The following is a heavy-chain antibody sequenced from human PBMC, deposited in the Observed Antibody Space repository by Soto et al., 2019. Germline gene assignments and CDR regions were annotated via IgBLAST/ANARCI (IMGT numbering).Heavy chain of an antibody. J-gene: IGHJ4*02. V-gene: IGHV3-7*03. CDR2: INRRGTST. CDR1: GFRFSDYP. Sequence: PGGSLRLSCVGSGFRFSDYPLNWVRQAPGQGLEWVANINRRGTSTNYVDSVKGRFTISRDNAKNSLYLQMNSLRAEDTAVYYCARDLHGGNAATDYWGQGTLVTVSS. CDR3: ARDLHGGNAATDY. D-gene: IGHD2-15*01.